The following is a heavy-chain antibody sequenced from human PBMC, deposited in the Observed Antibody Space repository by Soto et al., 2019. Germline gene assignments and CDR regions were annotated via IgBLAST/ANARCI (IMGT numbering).Heavy chain of an antibody. V-gene: IGHV1-69*13. J-gene: IGHJ6*02. CDR1: GGTFSSYA. CDR2: IIPIFGTA. Sequence: SVKVSCKASGGTFSSYAISWVRQAPGQGLEWMGGIIPIFGTANYAQKFQGRVTITADESTSTAYMELSSLRSEDTAVYYCASSHSSGWYPSYYYYYGMDVWGQGTTVTVSS. CDR3: ASSHSSGWYPSYYYYYGMDV. D-gene: IGHD6-19*01.